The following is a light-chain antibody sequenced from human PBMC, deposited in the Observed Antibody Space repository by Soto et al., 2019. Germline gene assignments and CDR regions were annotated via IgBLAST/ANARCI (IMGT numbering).Light chain of an antibody. J-gene: IGLJ1*01. V-gene: IGLV2-14*01. CDR2: DVS. CDR3: SSYTSSSTI. CDR1: SSDVGGYNY. Sequence: ALTQPASVSGSPGQSITISCTGTSSDVGGYNYVSWYQQHPGKAPKLMIYDVSNRPSGVSNRFSGSKSGNTASLTISGLQAEDEADYYCSSYTSSSTIFGTGTKVTVL.